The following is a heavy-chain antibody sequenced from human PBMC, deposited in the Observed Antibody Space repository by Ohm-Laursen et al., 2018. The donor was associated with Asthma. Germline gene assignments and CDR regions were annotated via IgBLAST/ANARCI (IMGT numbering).Heavy chain of an antibody. Sequence: SLRLSCSASGFSFSTYRMNWVRQAPGKGLEWVSSISSSSSYIYYADSVKGRFTISRDNAKNSLYLQMNSLRAEDTAVYYCAREYKWEPQEDFDYWGQGTLVTVSS. V-gene: IGHV3-21*04. D-gene: IGHD1-26*01. CDR1: GFSFSTYR. CDR3: AREYKWEPQEDFDY. J-gene: IGHJ4*02. CDR2: ISSSSSYI.